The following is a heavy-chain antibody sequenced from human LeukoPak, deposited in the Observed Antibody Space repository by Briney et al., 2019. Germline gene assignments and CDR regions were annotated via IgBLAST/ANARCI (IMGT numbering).Heavy chain of an antibody. V-gene: IGHV1-69*04. Sequence: SVKVSCKASGGTFSSYAISWVRQAPGQGLEWMGRIIPILGIANYAQKFQGRVTITADKSTSTAYMELSSLRSDDTAVYYCARGYRSGGSCYSYFDYWGQGALVTVSS. CDR1: GGTFSSYA. J-gene: IGHJ4*02. D-gene: IGHD2-15*01. CDR3: ARGYRSGGSCYSYFDY. CDR2: IIPILGIA.